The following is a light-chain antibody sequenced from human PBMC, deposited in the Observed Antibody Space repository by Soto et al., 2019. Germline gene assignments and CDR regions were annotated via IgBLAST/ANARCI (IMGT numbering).Light chain of an antibody. J-gene: IGKJ5*01. Sequence: ESVLTQSPGTLSLSPGERATLSCRASQTVSTSYIAWYQQKPGQAPRLLIYAASSRATGIPDKFSGSGSGTDFTLTISRLEPEDCAVYYCQQFGSSLIAFGPGTRLEI. V-gene: IGKV3-20*01. CDR1: QTVSTSY. CDR3: QQFGSSLIA. CDR2: AAS.